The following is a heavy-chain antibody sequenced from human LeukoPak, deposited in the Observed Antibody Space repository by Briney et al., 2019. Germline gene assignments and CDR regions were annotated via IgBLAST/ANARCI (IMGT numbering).Heavy chain of an antibody. CDR2: IYYSGTT. CDR1: GGSISHDY. Sequence: SQTLSLTCTVSGGSISHDYWGWVREPPGKGLEWSGYIYYSGTTNYNPSLKSRVTISVDTSKNQFSLKLNSVSAADTALYYCARDDPGTKVPAGMDFWAKGPRSPSPQ. V-gene: IGHV4-59*01. D-gene: IGHD4/OR15-4a*01. CDR3: ARDDPGTKVPAGMDF. J-gene: IGHJ6*04.